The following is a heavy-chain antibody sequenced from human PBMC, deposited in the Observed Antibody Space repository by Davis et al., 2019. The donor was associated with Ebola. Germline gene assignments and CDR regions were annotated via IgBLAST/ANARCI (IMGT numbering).Heavy chain of an antibody. V-gene: IGHV1-2*04. CDR2: INPNSDGT. Sequence: ASVKVSCKASGYTFTGYYMHWVRQAPGQGLEWMGWINPNSDGTNYAQKFQGWVTMTRDTSISTAYMELSRLRSDDTAVYYCAREAYGDLGHWFDPWGQGTLVTVSS. J-gene: IGHJ5*02. CDR3: AREAYGDLGHWFDP. CDR1: GYTFTGYY. D-gene: IGHD4-17*01.